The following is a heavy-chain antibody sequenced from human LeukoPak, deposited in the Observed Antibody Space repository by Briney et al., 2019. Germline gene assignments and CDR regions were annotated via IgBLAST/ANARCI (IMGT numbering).Heavy chain of an antibody. V-gene: IGHV1-2*02. Sequence: ASVKVSCRASGYIFIDYYMHWVRQAPGQGLEWMGWINPNSDYTNYAQKFQGRVTMTSDTSISTAYMELSRLRSDDTAVYYCARGLYYDFWSGYPTDYWGQGTLVTVSS. CDR1: GYIFIDYY. D-gene: IGHD3-3*01. CDR2: INPNSDYT. J-gene: IGHJ4*02. CDR3: ARGLYYDFWSGYPTDY.